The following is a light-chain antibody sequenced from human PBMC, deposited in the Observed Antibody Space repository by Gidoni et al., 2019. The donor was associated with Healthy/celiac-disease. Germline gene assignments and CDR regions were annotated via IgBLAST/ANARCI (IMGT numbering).Light chain of an antibody. CDR1: QSVSSY. CDR2: DAS. J-gene: IGKJ2*03. V-gene: IGKV3-11*01. CDR3: QQRSNWPVYS. Sequence: EIGLTQSPATLSLSPGERATLSCRASQSVSSYLAWYQQKPGQAPRLLIYDASNRATGIPARFSGSGSGTDFTLTISSLEPEDFAVYYCQQRSNWPVYSFGQGTKLEIK.